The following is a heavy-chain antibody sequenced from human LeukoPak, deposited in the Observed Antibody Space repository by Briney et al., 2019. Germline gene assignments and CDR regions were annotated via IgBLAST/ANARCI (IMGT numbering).Heavy chain of an antibody. J-gene: IGHJ5*02. V-gene: IGHV4-39*01. CDR1: VGSVTTANYC. CDR2: MYHSGIT. D-gene: IGHD6-13*01. Sequence: SETLSLTCTVSVGSVTTANYCWAWIRQPPGRGLEWIGSMYHSGITYYNPSLKSRVTISVDTSKDQFSLKLISVTAADTAVYYCASQDYSSPRRLVDPWGHGTLFTVSS. CDR3: ASQDYSSPRRLVDP.